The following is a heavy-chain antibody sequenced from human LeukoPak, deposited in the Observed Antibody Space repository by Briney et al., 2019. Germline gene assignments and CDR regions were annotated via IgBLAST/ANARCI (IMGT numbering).Heavy chain of an antibody. D-gene: IGHD5-24*01. CDR2: ISSSISYI. CDR3: ARARDGYNSVNAFDI. V-gene: IGHV3-21*01. J-gene: IGHJ3*02. CDR1: GFTFSSYS. Sequence: GGSLRLSCAASGFTFSSYSMNWVRQAPGKGLEWVSSISSSISYIYYADSVKGRFTISRDNAKNSLYLQMNSLRAEDTAVYYCARARDGYNSVNAFDIWGQGTMVTVSS.